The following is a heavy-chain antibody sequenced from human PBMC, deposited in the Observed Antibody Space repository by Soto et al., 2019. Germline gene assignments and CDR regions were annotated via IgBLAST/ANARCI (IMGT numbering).Heavy chain of an antibody. CDR3: ARHGNLELGDWFDP. J-gene: IGHJ5*02. V-gene: IGHV5-10-1*01. D-gene: IGHD1-7*01. CDR1: GYSFTTYW. CDR2: IDPSDSYT. Sequence: PGDSLKISFKGSGYSFTTYWISWVRQMPGKGLEWMGRIDPSDSYTNYSPSFQGHVTISGDKSISTAYLQWSSLKASDTATYYCARHGNLELGDWFDPWGQGTLVTV.